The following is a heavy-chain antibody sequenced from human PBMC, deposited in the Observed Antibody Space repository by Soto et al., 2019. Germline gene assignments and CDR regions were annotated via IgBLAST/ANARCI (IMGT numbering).Heavy chain of an antibody. CDR1: GGSIISGDYS. CDR3: ARGPYYYDSSSPPDWFDP. Sequence: SETLSLTCAVSGGSIISGDYSCTLILRPPVSCLQWVGYIYHSGSTYYNPSLNSRVTISVDKSKNQFSLNLSSVTAADTAVYYCARGPYYYDSSSPPDWFDPWGQGTLVTVSS. J-gene: IGHJ5*02. CDR2: IYHSGST. D-gene: IGHD3-22*01. V-gene: IGHV4-30-2*01.